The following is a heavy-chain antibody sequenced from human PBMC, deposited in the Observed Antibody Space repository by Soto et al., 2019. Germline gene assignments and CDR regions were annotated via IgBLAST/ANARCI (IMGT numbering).Heavy chain of an antibody. CDR3: ARFGAMVRGVMGWFDP. D-gene: IGHD3-10*01. Sequence: QVQLVQSGAEVKKPGSSVKVSCKASGGTFSSYTISWVRQAPGQGLEWMGRIIPILGIANYAQKFQGRVTITXXKXTXXAYMELSSLRSEDTAVYYCARFGAMVRGVMGWFDPWGQGTLVTVSS. CDR2: IIPILGIA. V-gene: IGHV1-69*02. J-gene: IGHJ5*02. CDR1: GGTFSSYT.